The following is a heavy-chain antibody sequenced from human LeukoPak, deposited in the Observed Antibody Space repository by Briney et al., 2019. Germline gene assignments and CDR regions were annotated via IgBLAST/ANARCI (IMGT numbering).Heavy chain of an antibody. V-gene: IGHV3-30-3*01. CDR3: ATVTTIVVVPAAPLPHDY. CDR1: GFTSSNSV. J-gene: IGHJ4*02. CDR2: ISYDGSNK. D-gene: IGHD2-2*01. Sequence: GRSLRLSCAASGFTSSNSVMHWVRQAPGKGLEWVAVISYDGSNKYYADSVKGRFTISRDNSKNTLCLQMNGLRAEDTAVYYCATVTTIVVVPAAPLPHDYWGQGTLVTVSS.